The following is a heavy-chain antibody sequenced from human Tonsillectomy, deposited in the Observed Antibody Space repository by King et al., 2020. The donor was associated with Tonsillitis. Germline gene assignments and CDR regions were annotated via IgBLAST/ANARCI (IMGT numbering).Heavy chain of an antibody. J-gene: IGHJ6*02. CDR3: AKGFTPDSDILTGYYTGGGMDV. D-gene: IGHD3-9*01. V-gene: IGHV3-30*18. Sequence: VQLVESGGGVVQPGRSLRLSCAASGFTFSSYGMHWVRQAPGKGLEWVAVISYDGSNKYYADSVKGRFTISRDNSKNTLYLQMNSLRAEDTAVYYCAKGFTPDSDILTGYYTGGGMDVWGQGTTVTVSS. CDR1: GFTFSSYG. CDR2: ISYDGSNK.